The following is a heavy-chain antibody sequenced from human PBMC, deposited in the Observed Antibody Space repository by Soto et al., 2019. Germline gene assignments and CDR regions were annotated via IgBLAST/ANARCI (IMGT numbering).Heavy chain of an antibody. CDR1: GFTFDEYG. V-gene: IGHV3-20*04. CDR2: INRNGGST. CDR3: ARQGREAFDI. Sequence: PGGSLRLSCAASGFTFDEYGMSWVRQGPGKGLEWVSGINRNGGSTGYADSVQGRFSISRGNGKKSLYLQMNSLRVEDTALYYCARQGREAFDIWGQGTMVTVSS. J-gene: IGHJ3*02.